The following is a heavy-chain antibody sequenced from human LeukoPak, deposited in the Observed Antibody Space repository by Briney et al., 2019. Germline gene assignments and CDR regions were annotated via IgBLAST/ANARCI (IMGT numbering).Heavy chain of an antibody. V-gene: IGHV3-30*03. D-gene: IGHD2-2*01. CDR2: ISNDGCDT. CDR3: ARDKFPVVPAAMYYMDV. CDR1: GFSFTNYA. Sequence: AGGSLRLSCAVSGFSFTNYAMHWVRQVPGRGPEWVAVISNDGCDTSYADSVKGRFTISRDNSKNMLFLQMNSLRVEDTSIYYCARDKFPVVPAAMYYMDVWGQGTTVTVSS. J-gene: IGHJ6*03.